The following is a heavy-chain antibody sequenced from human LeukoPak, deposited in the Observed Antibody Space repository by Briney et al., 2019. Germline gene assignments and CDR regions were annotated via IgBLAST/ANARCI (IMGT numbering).Heavy chain of an antibody. CDR3: ARGPYSYGYTGWYFDL. D-gene: IGHD5-18*01. J-gene: IGHJ2*01. Sequence: SETLSLTCAVYGGSFSGYYWGWIRQPPGKGLEWIGEINHSGSTNYNPSLKSRVTISVDTSKNQFSLKLSSVTAADTAVYYCARGPYSYGYTGWYFDLWGRGTLVTVSS. CDR1: GGSFSGYY. V-gene: IGHV4-34*01. CDR2: INHSGST.